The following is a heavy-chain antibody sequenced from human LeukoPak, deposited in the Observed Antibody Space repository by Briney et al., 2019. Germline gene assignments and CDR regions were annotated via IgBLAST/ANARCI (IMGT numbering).Heavy chain of an antibody. CDR2: IYYSGST. D-gene: IGHD6-13*01. J-gene: IGHJ5*02. CDR1: DGSISSSSYY. Sequence: SETLSLTCSVSDGSISSSSYYWGWIRQPPGKGLEWIGSIYYSGSTYYSPSLKSRVAISVDTSKNQFSLKLSSVTAADTAVYYCARGKQQLSWFDPWGQGTLVTVSS. V-gene: IGHV4-39*07. CDR3: ARGKQQLSWFDP.